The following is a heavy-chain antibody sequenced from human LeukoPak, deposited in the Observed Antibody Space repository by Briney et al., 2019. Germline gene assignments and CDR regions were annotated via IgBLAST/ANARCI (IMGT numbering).Heavy chain of an antibody. V-gene: IGHV1-2*02. J-gene: IGHJ4*02. CDR2: INPNSGGT. CDR3: ARAFMRQLRYFDWLLYQPEDFDY. Sequence: GASVKVSCKASGYTFTGYYMHWVRQAPGQGLEWMGWINPNSGGTNYAQKLQGRVTMTTDTSTSTAYMELRSLRSDDTAVYYCARAFMRQLRYFDWLLYQPEDFDYWGQGTLVTVSS. CDR1: GYTFTGYY. D-gene: IGHD3-9*01.